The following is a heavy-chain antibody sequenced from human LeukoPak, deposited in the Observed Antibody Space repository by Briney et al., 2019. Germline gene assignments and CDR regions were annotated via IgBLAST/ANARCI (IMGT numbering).Heavy chain of an antibody. CDR3: AKDGSIAVAGMFDY. V-gene: IGHV3-9*01. CDR2: ISWYSCSI. Sequence: PGRPLRLPCAASGFPFQDYAMHWAPKPPGKGLEGVPAISWYSCSIGYADSVKGRFTISRDNAKNSLYMQMNSLRAEDTALYYCAKDGSIAVAGMFDYWGQGTLVTVSS. D-gene: IGHD6-19*01. J-gene: IGHJ4*02. CDR1: GFPFQDYA.